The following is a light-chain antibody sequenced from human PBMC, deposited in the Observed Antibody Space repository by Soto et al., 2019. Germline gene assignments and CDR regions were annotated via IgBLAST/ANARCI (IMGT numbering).Light chain of an antibody. CDR1: QGITSY. J-gene: IGKJ4*01. Sequence: IQLTQSPSSLSASVGDSVTITCRASQGITSYLAWYQQQPGKAPNLLIYGASTLQSGVPSRFSGSGSGTDFTLTINSLQAEDFATYFCQQTRSYPSTFGGGTKVDI. CDR2: GAS. V-gene: IGKV1-9*01. CDR3: QQTRSYPST.